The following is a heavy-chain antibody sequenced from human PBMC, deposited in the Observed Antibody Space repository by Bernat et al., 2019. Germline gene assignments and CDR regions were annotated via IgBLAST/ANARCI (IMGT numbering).Heavy chain of an antibody. V-gene: IGHV3-30*18. J-gene: IGHJ3*02. CDR1: GFTFSSYG. Sequence: QVQLVESGGGVVQPGRSLRLSCAASGFTFSSYGMHWVRQAPGKGLEWVAVISYDGSNKYYADSVKGRFTISRDNSKNTLYLQMNSLRAEDTAVYYCAKGGSGYSNDAFDIWGQGTMVTVSS. D-gene: IGHD3-22*01. CDR3: AKGGSGYSNDAFDI. CDR2: ISYDGSNK.